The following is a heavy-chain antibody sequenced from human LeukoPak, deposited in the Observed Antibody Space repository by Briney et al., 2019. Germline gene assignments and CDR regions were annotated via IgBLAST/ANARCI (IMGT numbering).Heavy chain of an antibody. D-gene: IGHD1-7*01. J-gene: IGHJ4*02. CDR3: ARVRADNWNSYYFDY. Sequence: GASVKVSCKASGYTITGYYMHWVRQAPGQGLEWMGWINPNSGGTNYAQKFQGRVTMTRDTSISTAYMELSRLRSDDTAVYYCARVRADNWNSYYFDYWGQGTLVTVS. CDR1: GYTITGYY. V-gene: IGHV1-2*02. CDR2: INPNSGGT.